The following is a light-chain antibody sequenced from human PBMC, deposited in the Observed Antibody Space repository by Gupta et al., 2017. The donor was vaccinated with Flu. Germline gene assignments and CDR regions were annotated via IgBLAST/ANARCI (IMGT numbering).Light chain of an antibody. Sequence: QSVLTQPPSASGTPGQRVSISCSGSSSNIGINTVNWYQQLPGTPPILLIYGNNQRPSGVPDRFSGSKSGTSASLAISGLQSEDEADYYCAAWDDSLNGWVFGGGTKLTVL. V-gene: IGLV1-44*01. CDR1: SSNIGINT. CDR2: GNN. J-gene: IGLJ3*02. CDR3: AAWDDSLNGWV.